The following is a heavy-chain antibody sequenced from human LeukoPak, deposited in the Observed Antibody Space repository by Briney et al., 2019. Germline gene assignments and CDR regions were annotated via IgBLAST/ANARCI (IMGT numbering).Heavy chain of an antibody. J-gene: IGHJ4*02. CDR3: GRAGFVVVPAAMDY. CDR2: ISYDGSNK. D-gene: IGHD2-2*01. Sequence: GGSLRLSCAASGFTFSSYAMHWVRQAPGKGLEWVAVISYDGSNKYYADSVKGRFTISRDNSKNTLSLQMNSLRAEDTAVYYCGRAGFVVVPAAMDYWGQGTLVTVSS. V-gene: IGHV3-30-3*01. CDR1: GFTFSSYA.